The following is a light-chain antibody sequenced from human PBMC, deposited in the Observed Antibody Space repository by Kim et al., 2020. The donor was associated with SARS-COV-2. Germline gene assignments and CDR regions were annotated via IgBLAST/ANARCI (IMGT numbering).Light chain of an antibody. CDR2: KAS. V-gene: IGKV1-5*03. Sequence: DIQMTQSPSTLSASVGDRVTISCRASQSISNWLAWYQQKPGKAPKVLIYKASSLKSGVSSRFSGGGSGTEFTLTISSLQPDDFATYYCQQYSSSVTTFGGGTKVDIK. CDR1: QSISNW. CDR3: QQYSSSVTT. J-gene: IGKJ4*01.